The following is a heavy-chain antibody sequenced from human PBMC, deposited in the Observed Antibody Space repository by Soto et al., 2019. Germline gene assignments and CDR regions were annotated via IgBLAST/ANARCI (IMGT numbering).Heavy chain of an antibody. V-gene: IGHV1-69*06. CDR1: EGTFNNYA. CDR3: ARDDALRDISGYFYLDF. J-gene: IGHJ4*02. CDR2: IIPLFDAV. Sequence: SVKVSCKTSEGTFNNYAISWVRQAPGQGLEWMGGIIPLFDAVKYAQKFQGRVTITADKSTSTAYMELHTLTSEDTAVYYCARDDALRDISGYFYLDFWGQGPPVTVFS. D-gene: IGHD3-22*01.